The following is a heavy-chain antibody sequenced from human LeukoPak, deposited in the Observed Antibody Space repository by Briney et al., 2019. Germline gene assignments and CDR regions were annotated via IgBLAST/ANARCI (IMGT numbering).Heavy chain of an antibody. CDR1: GGSISTYY. J-gene: IGHJ4*02. V-gene: IGHV4-59*01. D-gene: IGHD5-12*01. Sequence: ASETLSLTCTLSGGSISTYYWSWIRQPPGKGLEWIGYIYHSGSTNYNPSLKSRVTISVDTSKNQFSLKLSSVTAADTAVYYCARGGGYATPIGYWGQGALVTVSS. CDR3: ARGGGYATPIGY. CDR2: IYHSGST.